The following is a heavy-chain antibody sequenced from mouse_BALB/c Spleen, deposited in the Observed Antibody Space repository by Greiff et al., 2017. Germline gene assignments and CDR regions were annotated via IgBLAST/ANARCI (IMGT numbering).Heavy chain of an antibody. D-gene: IGHD1-1*01. CDR3: ARLGYYYGSSSDY. J-gene: IGHJ2*01. CDR1: GYTFTDYA. Sequence: VQLQQSGAELVRPGVSVKISCKGSGYTFTDYAMHWVKQSHATILEWIGVISTYYGDASYNQKFKGKATMTVDKSSSTAYMELARLTSEDSAIYYCARLGYYYGSSSDYWGQGTTLTVSS. CDR2: ISTYYGDA. V-gene: IGHV1S137*01.